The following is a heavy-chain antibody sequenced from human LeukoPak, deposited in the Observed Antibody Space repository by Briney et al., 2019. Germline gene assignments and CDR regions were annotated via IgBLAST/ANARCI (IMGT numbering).Heavy chain of an antibody. V-gene: IGHV1-46*01. CDR1: GGTFSSYA. CDR2: INPSGGST. Sequence: ASVKVSCKASGGTFSSYAISWVRQAPGQGLEWMGIINPSGGSTSYAQKFQGRVTMTRDTSTSTVYMELSSLRSEDTAVYYCARPRIDDSSGYYFDYWGQGTLVTVSS. J-gene: IGHJ4*02. D-gene: IGHD3-22*01. CDR3: ARPRIDDSSGYYFDY.